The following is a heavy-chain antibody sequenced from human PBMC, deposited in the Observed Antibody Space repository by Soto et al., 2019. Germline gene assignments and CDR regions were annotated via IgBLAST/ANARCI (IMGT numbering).Heavy chain of an antibody. V-gene: IGHV3-53*02. D-gene: IGHD3-16*02. CDR2: IYSGGGT. CDR3: ARSSGGSYHSHAFDI. CDR1: GFTVSSSY. Sequence: EVQLVETGGGLIQPGGSLRLSCAASGFTVSSSYMNWVRQAPGKGLEWVSIIYSGGGTYYADSVKGRFTISRDNSKNTLYLQMNSLRPEDTAVYYCARSSGGSYHSHAFDIWGQGTMVTVSS. J-gene: IGHJ3*02.